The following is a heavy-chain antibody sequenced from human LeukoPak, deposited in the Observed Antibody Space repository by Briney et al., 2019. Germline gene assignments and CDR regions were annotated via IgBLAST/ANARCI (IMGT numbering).Heavy chain of an antibody. CDR2: INPSGGST. V-gene: IGHV1-46*01. Sequence: ASVKVSCKASGGTFSSYAISWVRQAPGQGLEWMGIINPSGGSTSYAQKFQGRVTMTRDTSTSTVYMELSSLRSEDTAVYYCARDPAVTANFDYWGQGTLVTVSS. J-gene: IGHJ4*02. CDR1: GGTFSSYA. CDR3: ARDPAVTANFDY. D-gene: IGHD2-21*02.